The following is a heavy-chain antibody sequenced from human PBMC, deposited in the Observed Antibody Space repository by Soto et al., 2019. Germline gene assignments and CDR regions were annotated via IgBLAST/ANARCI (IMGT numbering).Heavy chain of an antibody. V-gene: IGHV4-59*01. CDR1: GGSISSYY. D-gene: IGHD3-3*01. J-gene: IGHJ6*03. Sequence: PSETLSLTCSVSGGSISSYYWSWIRQPPGKGLEWIGYIYYSGSTNYNPSLKSRVTISVDTSKNQFSLRLSSVTAADTAVYYCARVPWSGYPYYYYYMDVWGKGTTVTVSS. CDR3: ARVPWSGYPYYYYYMDV. CDR2: IYYSGST.